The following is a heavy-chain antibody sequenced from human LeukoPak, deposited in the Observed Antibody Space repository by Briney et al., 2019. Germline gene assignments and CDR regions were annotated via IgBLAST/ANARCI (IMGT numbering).Heavy chain of an antibody. V-gene: IGHV3-23*01. D-gene: IGHD3-22*01. CDR2: ISDTGGST. CDR1: GFTFSSYA. CDR3: AKDLVGYDTSGYYY. J-gene: IGHJ4*02. Sequence: GGSLRLSCAASGFTFSSYAMSWVRQAPGKGLEWVSAISDTGGSTYYADSVKGRFTISRDNSKNTLYLQMNSLRAEDTAVYYCAKDLVGYDTSGYYYWGQGTLVTVSS.